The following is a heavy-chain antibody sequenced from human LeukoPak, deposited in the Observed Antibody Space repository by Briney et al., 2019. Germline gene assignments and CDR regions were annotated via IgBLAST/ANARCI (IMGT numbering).Heavy chain of an antibody. J-gene: IGHJ6*03. V-gene: IGHV3-23*01. CDR1: GFTFSSYA. CDR3: AKTPYGNYYYYMDV. D-gene: IGHD3-10*01. CDR2: ISGSGGST. Sequence: PGGSLRLSCAGSGFTFSSYAMSWVRQAPGKGLEWVSAISGSGGSTYYADSVKGRFTISRDNSKNTLYLQMNSLRAEDTAVYYCAKTPYGNYYYYMDVWGKGTTVTVSS.